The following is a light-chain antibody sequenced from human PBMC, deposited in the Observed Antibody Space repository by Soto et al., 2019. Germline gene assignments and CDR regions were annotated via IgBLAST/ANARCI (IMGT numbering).Light chain of an antibody. V-gene: IGKV1-39*01. J-gene: IGKJ1*01. CDR1: QSIDSY. CDR3: QQSYRTPRT. Sequence: DIQMTQSPSSLSASVGDRVTITCRASQSIDSYLNWYQQKPGQAPKLLIYGATSLQSGVPSRFSGSGFGTDFSLTISSLQSEDIASYYCQQSYRTPRTFGQGTKVEIK. CDR2: GAT.